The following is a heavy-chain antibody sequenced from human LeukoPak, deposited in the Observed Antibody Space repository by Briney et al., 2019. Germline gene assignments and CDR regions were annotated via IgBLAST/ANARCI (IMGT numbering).Heavy chain of an antibody. CDR3: ARDPSVRGVILGVDY. V-gene: IGHV3-21*01. CDR2: ISSSSSYI. CDR1: GFTFSSYS. Sequence: GGSLRLSCAASGFTFSSYSMNWVRQAPGKGLERVSSISSSSSYIYYADSVKGRLTISRDNAKNSLYLQMNSLRAEDTAVYYCARDPSVRGVILGVDYWGQGTLVTVSS. D-gene: IGHD3-10*01. J-gene: IGHJ4*02.